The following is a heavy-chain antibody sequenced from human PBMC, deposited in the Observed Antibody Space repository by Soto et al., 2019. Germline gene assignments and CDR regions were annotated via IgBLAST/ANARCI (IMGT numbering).Heavy chain of an antibody. CDR1: GFTFSSYW. J-gene: IGHJ3*02. CDR2: IKQDGSEK. Sequence: GGSLRLSCAASGFTFSSYWMSWVRQAPGKGLEGVANIKQDGSEKYYVDSVKGRLTISRDNAKNSLYLQRNSLRAGEPAGYYGARSLVSAFDIWGQGTMVTVSS. V-gene: IGHV3-7*01. D-gene: IGHD3-10*01. CDR3: ARSLVSAFDI.